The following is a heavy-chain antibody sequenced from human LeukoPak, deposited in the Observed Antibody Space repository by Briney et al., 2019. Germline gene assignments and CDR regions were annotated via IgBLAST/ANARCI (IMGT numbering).Heavy chain of an antibody. CDR1: GFTFDDYD. Sequence: PGGSLRLSCAASGFTFDDYDMSWVRQAPGKGLEWVSVIFSGGSTYYADSVKGRFTISRDNSKNTLYLQMNSLRAEDTAVYYCARLEMATIGDYWGQGTLVTVSS. CDR2: IFSGGST. V-gene: IGHV3-53*01. CDR3: ARLEMATIGDY. J-gene: IGHJ4*02. D-gene: IGHD5-24*01.